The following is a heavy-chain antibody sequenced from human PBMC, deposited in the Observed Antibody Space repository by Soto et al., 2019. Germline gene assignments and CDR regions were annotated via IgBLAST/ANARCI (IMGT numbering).Heavy chain of an antibody. Sequence: PGGSLRLSCEASGFTFSYFGTHWVRQAPGKGLEWVAAISNDGSRKYYGDSVKGRITISRDNTKNTLYLQRDSLRDEDTAVYYCARGSYSSSWYETRLVYGMDVWGQGTTVTVSS. CDR2: ISNDGSRK. CDR3: ARGSYSSSWYETRLVYGMDV. J-gene: IGHJ6*02. CDR1: GFTFSYFG. V-gene: IGHV3-30*03. D-gene: IGHD6-13*01.